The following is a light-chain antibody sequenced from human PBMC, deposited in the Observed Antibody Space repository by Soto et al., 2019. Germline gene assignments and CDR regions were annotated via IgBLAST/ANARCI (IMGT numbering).Light chain of an antibody. V-gene: IGKV1-5*03. CDR1: QSLSSW. CDR3: QQYLSYPIT. J-gene: IGKJ5*01. Sequence: DILMTQSPSTLSASVGDRVTITCRASQSLSSWFAWYQQKPGKAPKSLLYKASSIASGVPSRFSGSGSGTEFTLTISSLQPDDFATYYCQQYLSYPITFGQGTRLEIK. CDR2: KAS.